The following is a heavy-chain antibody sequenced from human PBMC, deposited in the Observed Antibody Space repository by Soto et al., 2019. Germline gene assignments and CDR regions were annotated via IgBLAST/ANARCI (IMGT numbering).Heavy chain of an antibody. D-gene: IGHD6-13*01. CDR2: IYYSGST. Sequence: PSETLSLTCTVSGGSISSYYWSWIRQPPGKGLEWIGYIYYSGSTNYNPSLKSRVTISVDTSKNQFSLKLSSVTAADTAVYYCARCPLLVTSWIAADKYNWFDPWGQGTLVTVSS. J-gene: IGHJ5*02. V-gene: IGHV4-59*08. CDR3: ARCPLLVTSWIAADKYNWFDP. CDR1: GGSISSYY.